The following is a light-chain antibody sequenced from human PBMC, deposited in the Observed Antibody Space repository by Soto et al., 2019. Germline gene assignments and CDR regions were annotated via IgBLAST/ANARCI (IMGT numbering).Light chain of an antibody. CDR1: QTISSW. V-gene: IGKV1-5*03. CDR2: KAS. Sequence: DIPMTQSPSTLSGTVGDRVTITCRASQTISSWLAWYQQKPGKAPKPLIYKASTLKSGVPSRFSGSGSGTEFTLTISSLQPDDFATYYCQHYNSYSEAFGQGPKVELK. J-gene: IGKJ1*01. CDR3: QHYNSYSEA.